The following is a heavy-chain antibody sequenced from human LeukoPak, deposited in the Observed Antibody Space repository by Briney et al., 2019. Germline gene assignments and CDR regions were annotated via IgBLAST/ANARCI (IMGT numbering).Heavy chain of an antibody. V-gene: IGHV4-59*12. CDR1: GGSISSYY. Sequence: SETLSLTCTVSGGSISSYYWSWIRQPPGKGLEWIGYIYYSGSTNYNPSLKSRVTISVDTSKNQFSLKLSSVTAADTAVYYCARAGSGRAFDYWGQGTPVTVSS. CDR2: IYYSGST. CDR3: ARAGSGRAFDY. J-gene: IGHJ4*02. D-gene: IGHD6-19*01.